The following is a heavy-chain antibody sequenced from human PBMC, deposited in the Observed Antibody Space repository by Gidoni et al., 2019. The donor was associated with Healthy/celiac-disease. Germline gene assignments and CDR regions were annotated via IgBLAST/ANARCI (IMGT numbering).Heavy chain of an antibody. CDR2: IKSKTDGGTT. D-gene: IGHD3-10*01. CDR1: GFTFSHAW. CDR3: TTVGYYGSGSYYGPPDYYGMDV. Sequence: EVQLVESGGGLVKPGGSLRLSCAASGFTFSHAWMSWVRQAPGKGLEWVGRIKSKTDGGTTDYAAPVKGRFTISRDDSKNTLYLQMNSLKTEDTAVYYCTTVGYYGSGSYYGPPDYYGMDVWGQGTTVTVSS. V-gene: IGHV3-15*01. J-gene: IGHJ6*02.